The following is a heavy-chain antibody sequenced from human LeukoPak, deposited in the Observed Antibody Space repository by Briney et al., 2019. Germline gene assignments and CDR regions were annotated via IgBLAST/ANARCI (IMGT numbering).Heavy chain of an antibody. Sequence: GGSLRLSCVASGFMFSTYWMSWVRQAPGKGLEWVGSITGGGDTTDHADSVRGRFIISRDNSKNTLYLQMNSLRAEDTAVYYCAKDPRKIAVAGTYSDYWGQGTLVTVSS. V-gene: IGHV3-23*01. CDR3: AKDPRKIAVAGTYSDY. J-gene: IGHJ4*02. D-gene: IGHD6-19*01. CDR1: GFMFSTYW. CDR2: ITGGGDTT.